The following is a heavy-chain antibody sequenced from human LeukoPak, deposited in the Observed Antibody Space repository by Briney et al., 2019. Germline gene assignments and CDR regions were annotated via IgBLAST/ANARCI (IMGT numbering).Heavy chain of an antibody. CDR3: ASQVVVAARGGWFDP. V-gene: IGHV4-30-4*01. J-gene: IGHJ5*02. Sequence: PSETLSLTCTVSGGSISSGDYYWSWIRQPPGKGLEWIGYIYYSGSTYYNPSLKSRVTISVDTSKNQFSLKLSSVTAADTAVYYCASQVVVAARGGWFDPWGQGTLVTVSS. D-gene: IGHD2-15*01. CDR1: GGSISSGDYY. CDR2: IYYSGST.